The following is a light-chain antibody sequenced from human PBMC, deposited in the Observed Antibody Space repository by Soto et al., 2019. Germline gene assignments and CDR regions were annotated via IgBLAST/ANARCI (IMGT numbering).Light chain of an antibody. Sequence: DIQMTQSPSSLSASVGDRVTITCQASQDITNYLNWYQQKPGKAPNLLIYDVSKLEAGVPSRFSGSGSGTDFTLTISSLQPEDIATYYCQQYDNRPLTFGGGTKVEIK. CDR1: QDITNY. V-gene: IGKV1-33*01. CDR2: DVS. J-gene: IGKJ4*01. CDR3: QQYDNRPLT.